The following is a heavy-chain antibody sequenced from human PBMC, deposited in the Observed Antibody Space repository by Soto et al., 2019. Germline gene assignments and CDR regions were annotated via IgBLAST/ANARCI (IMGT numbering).Heavy chain of an antibody. CDR1: GGSISSISYY. Sequence: SETLSLSCTVSGGSISSISYYWGWIRQPPGKGQEWIGSIKYSGHTFYNPSLKSRVTMSVDTSKNQFSLRLSSVTAAETSLYYCARVAIAVVPPTTFAYWGQGTLVTVSS. CDR3: ARVAIAVVPPTTFAY. D-gene: IGHD2-2*01. CDR2: IKYSGHT. J-gene: IGHJ4*02. V-gene: IGHV4-39*01.